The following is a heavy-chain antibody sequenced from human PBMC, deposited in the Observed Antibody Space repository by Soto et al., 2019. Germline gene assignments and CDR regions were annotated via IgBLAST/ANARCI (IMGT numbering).Heavy chain of an antibody. CDR3: AKWGGGGSDC. J-gene: IGHJ4*02. D-gene: IGHD1-26*01. CDR1: GFTFTSYY. Sequence: GGSLRLSCAASGFTFTSYYMSWVRQAQGKGLEWVANINEDGSERYYVDSVKGRFTVSRDNAKNSLYLQMNSLRAEDTAIYYCAKWGGGGSDCWGPGALDTVST. V-gene: IGHV3-7*01. CDR2: INEDGSER.